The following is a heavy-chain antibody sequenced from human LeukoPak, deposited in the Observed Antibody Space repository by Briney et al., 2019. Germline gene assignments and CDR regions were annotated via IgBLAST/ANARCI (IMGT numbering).Heavy chain of an antibody. V-gene: IGHV3-30*04. Sequence: PGRSLRLSCVQSALSFNTYAMHSVRPAPGKCLEWVAAISYDGSYTYYRDSVRGRFTISRDNSKNTMYLQMNSLRAEDTAMYYCARALDVWGKGTTVTVSS. CDR3: ARALDV. J-gene: IGHJ6*04. CDR2: ISYDGSYT. CDR1: ALSFNTYA.